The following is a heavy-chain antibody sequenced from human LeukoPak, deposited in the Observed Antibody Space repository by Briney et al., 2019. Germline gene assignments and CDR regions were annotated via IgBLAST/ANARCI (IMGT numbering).Heavy chain of an antibody. CDR2: IYTSGST. V-gene: IGHV4-4*09. Sequence: SETLSLTCTASGGSISSYYWSWIRQPPGKGLEWIGYIYTSGSTNYNPSLKSRVTISVDTSKNQFSLKLSSVTAADTAVYYCARHAIKRGYFDYWGQGTLVTVSS. J-gene: IGHJ4*02. CDR3: ARHAIKRGYFDY. D-gene: IGHD2-8*01. CDR1: GGSISSYY.